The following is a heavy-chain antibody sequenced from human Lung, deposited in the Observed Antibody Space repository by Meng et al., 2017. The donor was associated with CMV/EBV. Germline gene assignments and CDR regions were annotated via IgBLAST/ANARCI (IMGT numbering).Heavy chain of an antibody. CDR3: ARDCHPEGGYPSDAFDI. D-gene: IGHD3-22*01. J-gene: IGHJ3*02. CDR2: INSDGSST. V-gene: IGHV3-74*01. Sequence: ESLKISCAASGFTFSSYWMHWVRQAPGKGLVWVSRINSDGSSTSYADSVKGRFTISRDNAKNTLYLQMNSLRAEDTAVYYCARDCHPEGGYPSDAFDIWGQGTXVT. CDR1: GFTFSSYW.